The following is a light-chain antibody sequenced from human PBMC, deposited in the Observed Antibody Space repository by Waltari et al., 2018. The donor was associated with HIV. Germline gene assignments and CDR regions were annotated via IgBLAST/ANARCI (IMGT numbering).Light chain of an antibody. Sequence: QSALTQPASVSGSPGQSITISCTGTSSDVGGSNYVSWYQQHPCKAPKLMIYDVSKRPSGVSKRFSGSKSGNTASLTISGLQAEDESDYYCCAYAGSSTFAVFGGGTKLTVL. CDR3: CAYAGSSTFAV. J-gene: IGLJ2*01. V-gene: IGLV2-23*02. CDR1: SSDVGGSNY. CDR2: DVS.